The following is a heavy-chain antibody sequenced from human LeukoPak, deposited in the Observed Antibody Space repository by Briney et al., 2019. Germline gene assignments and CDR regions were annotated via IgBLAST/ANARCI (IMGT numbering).Heavy chain of an antibody. CDR3: ARDPDY. CDR2: ISSSSSTI. V-gene: IGHV3-48*01. CDR1: GFTFSSYS. J-gene: IGHJ4*02. Sequence: PGGSLRLSCAASGFTFSSYSMNWVRQAPGKGPEWVSYISSSSSTIYYADSVKGRFTISRDNAKNSLYLQMNSLRAEDTAVYYCARDPDYWGQGTLVTVSS.